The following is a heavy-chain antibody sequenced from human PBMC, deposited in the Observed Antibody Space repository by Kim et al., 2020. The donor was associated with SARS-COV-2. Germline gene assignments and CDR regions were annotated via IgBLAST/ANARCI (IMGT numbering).Heavy chain of an antibody. D-gene: IGHD6-13*01. CDR2: ISDDANNK. CDR1: GFTFSDFA. CDR3: ARGGYSSSWSIGLAFDF. V-gene: IGHV3-30*04. Sequence: GGSLRLSCAASGFTFSDFAFHWVRQAPGKGLEWVAVISDDANNKYDAESVKGRFTISRDNSKNTLYLQMNSLRAEDTAVYYCARGGYSSSWSIGLAFDFWGQGTMVTVSS. J-gene: IGHJ3*01.